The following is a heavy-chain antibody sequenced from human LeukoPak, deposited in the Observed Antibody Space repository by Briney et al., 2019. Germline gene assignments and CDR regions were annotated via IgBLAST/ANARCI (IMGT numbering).Heavy chain of an antibody. CDR1: GGSISSYY. J-gene: IGHJ3*02. CDR2: IYYSGST. V-gene: IGHV4-59*01. CDR3: AREESNDAFDI. D-gene: IGHD3-10*01. Sequence: SETLSLTCTVSGGSISSYYWSWIRQPPGKGLEWIGYIYYSGSTNYNPSLKSRVTISVDTSKNQFSLKLSSVTAADKAVYYCAREESNDAFDIWGQGTMVTVSS.